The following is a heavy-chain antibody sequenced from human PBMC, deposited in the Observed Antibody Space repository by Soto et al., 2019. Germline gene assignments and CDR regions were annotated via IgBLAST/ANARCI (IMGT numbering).Heavy chain of an antibody. CDR1: GFTFSDYY. Sequence: QVQLVESGGGMVKPGGSLRLSCAASGFTFSDYYMSWIRQAPGKGLEWVSYISPSSSYTNYAVSVKGRFTISRDNAKTAVYLQMNSLRAEDTAVYYCARNHIAASGTSAYDIWGQGTMVTVSS. V-gene: IGHV3-11*06. D-gene: IGHD6-13*01. CDR2: ISPSSSYT. CDR3: ARNHIAASGTSAYDI. J-gene: IGHJ3*02.